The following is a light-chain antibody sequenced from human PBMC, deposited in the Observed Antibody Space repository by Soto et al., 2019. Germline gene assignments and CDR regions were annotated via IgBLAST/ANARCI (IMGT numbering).Light chain of an antibody. J-gene: IGKJ2*01. V-gene: IGKV4-1*01. CDR1: QSILHISNNKNF. CDR3: QQYFGTPYT. Sequence: DIVMTQSPDSLAVSLGERATINCKSSQSILHISNNKNFLAWYQQKPRQPPKLLIYWASTRQSGVPDRFSGSGSGTDFTLTISTLQAEDVATYYCQQYFGTPYTFGQGTKLEIK. CDR2: WAS.